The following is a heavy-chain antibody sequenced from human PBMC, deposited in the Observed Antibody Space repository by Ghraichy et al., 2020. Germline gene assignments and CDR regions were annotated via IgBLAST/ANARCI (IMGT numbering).Heavy chain of an antibody. V-gene: IGHV2-26*01. Sequence: SGPTLVKPTETLTLTCTVSGFSLSNARMGVSWIRQPPGKALEWLAHIFSNDEKSYSTSLKSRLTISKDTSKSQVVLTMTNMDPVDTATYYCARIDFLRGWQYYYYYYMDVWGKGTTVTVSS. CDR2: IFSNDEK. J-gene: IGHJ6*03. D-gene: IGHD2/OR15-2a*01. CDR3: ARIDFLRGWQYYYYYYMDV. CDR1: GFSLSNARMG.